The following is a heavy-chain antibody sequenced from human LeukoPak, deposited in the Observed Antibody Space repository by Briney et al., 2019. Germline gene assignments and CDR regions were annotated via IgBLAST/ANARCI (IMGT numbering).Heavy chain of an antibody. CDR3: PKVPSYYGQFDY. CDR1: GFTFSSYA. J-gene: IGHJ4*02. V-gene: IGHV3-23*01. Sequence: GGSLRLSCAASGFTFSSYAMSWVRQAPGKGLEWVSAISGSGGSTYYADSVKGRFTISRDNSKNTLYLQMNSLRAEDTVVYYCPKVPSYYGQFDYWGQGTLVTVSS. CDR2: ISGSGGST. D-gene: IGHD3-10*01.